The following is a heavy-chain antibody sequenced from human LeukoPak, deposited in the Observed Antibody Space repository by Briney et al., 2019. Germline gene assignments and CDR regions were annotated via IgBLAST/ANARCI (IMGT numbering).Heavy chain of an antibody. J-gene: IGHJ4*02. Sequence: SETLSLTCTVSGGSVSSSDDYWGWVRQPPGKGLEWIGSRSHGGSSYYNPSLKSRVTISVDTSKNQFSLTLNAVTDADTAVHYCATSGYDYDSSGYYYVSVFDYWGQGILVTVSS. CDR2: RSHGGSS. V-gene: IGHV4-39*01. CDR3: ATSGYDYDSSGYYYVSVFDY. CDR1: GGSVSSSDDY. D-gene: IGHD3-22*01.